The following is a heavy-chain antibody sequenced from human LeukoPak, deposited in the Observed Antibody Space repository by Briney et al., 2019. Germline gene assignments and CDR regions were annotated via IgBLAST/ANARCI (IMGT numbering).Heavy chain of an antibody. CDR3: ARALAQGGSFDLYYFDS. V-gene: IGHV1-18*01. CDR2: TYNTYT. CDR1: GYSSTTYG. J-gene: IGHJ4*02. D-gene: IGHD3-9*01. Sequence: ASVKVSCKTSGYSSTTYGLSWVRQAPGQGLQWMGWTYNTYTHYAETLRDRLTMTTDTSTSTSYLELRSLRSDDTAVYYCARALAQGGSFDLYYFDSWGQGSLVTVSS.